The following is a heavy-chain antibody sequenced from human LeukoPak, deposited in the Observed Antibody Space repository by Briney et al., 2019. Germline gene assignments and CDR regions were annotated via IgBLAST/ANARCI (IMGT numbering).Heavy chain of an antibody. CDR2: IIPIFGTA. Sequence: SVKVSCKASGYTFTSYGISWVRQAPGQGLEWMGGIIPIFGTANYAQKFQGRVTITADESTSTAYMELSSLRSEDTAVYYCARAYCGGDCHFDYWGQGTLVTVSS. CDR3: ARAYCGGDCHFDY. CDR1: GYTFTSYG. D-gene: IGHD2-21*02. V-gene: IGHV1-69*13. J-gene: IGHJ4*02.